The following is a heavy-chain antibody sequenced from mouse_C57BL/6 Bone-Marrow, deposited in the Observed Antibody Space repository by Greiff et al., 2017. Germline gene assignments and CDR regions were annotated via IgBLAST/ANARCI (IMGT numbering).Heavy chain of an antibody. CDR3: AQTPYDDYDYFDV. CDR2: INPNNGGT. CDR1: GYTFTDYN. D-gene: IGHD2-4*01. Sequence: VQLQQSGPELVKPGASVKMSCKASGYTFTDYNMHWVKQSHGKSLEWIGYINPNNGGTSYNQKFKGKATLTVNKSSSTAYMELRSLTSENSAVDDCAQTPYDDYDYFDVWGKGTTLTVSS. J-gene: IGHJ2*01. V-gene: IGHV1-22*01.